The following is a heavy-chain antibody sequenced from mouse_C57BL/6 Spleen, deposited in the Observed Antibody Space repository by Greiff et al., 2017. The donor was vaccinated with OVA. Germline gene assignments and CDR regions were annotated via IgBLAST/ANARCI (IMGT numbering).Heavy chain of an antibody. CDR3: VGGRDGYYGYFDV. V-gene: IGHV10-3*01. CDR1: GFTFNTYA. CDR2: IRSKSSNYAT. J-gene: IGHJ1*03. D-gene: IGHD2-3*01. Sequence: EVHLVESGGGLVQPKGSLKLSCAASGFTFNTYAMHWVRQAPGQGLEWVARIRSKSSNYATYYAVSVKDRFTISRDDSQSRLYLQMNNLKTEDTAMYYSVGGRDGYYGYFDVWGTGTTVTVSS.